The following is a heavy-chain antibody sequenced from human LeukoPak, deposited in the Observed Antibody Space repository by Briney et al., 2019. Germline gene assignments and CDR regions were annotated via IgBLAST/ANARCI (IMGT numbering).Heavy chain of an antibody. V-gene: IGHV3-13*01. D-gene: IGHD1-14*01. CDR3: VREARGNHYTYFDY. J-gene: IGHJ4*02. CDR1: GFTLGGHD. Sequence: GGSLRLSSTASGFTLGGHDMHWVRQTPGHGREWIAAVSAGHHAFYAGSVKGRFTVSREAANNSLYLQMNSLRAGDTAVYYCVREARGNHYTYFDYWGQGSLVTVSS. CDR2: VSAGHHA.